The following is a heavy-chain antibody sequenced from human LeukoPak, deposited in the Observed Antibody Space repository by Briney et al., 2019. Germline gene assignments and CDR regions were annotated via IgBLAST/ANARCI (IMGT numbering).Heavy chain of an antibody. CDR1: GGSFSGYY. CDR3: AKVSSGSYYPDY. D-gene: IGHD1-26*01. J-gene: IGHJ4*02. Sequence: SETLSLTCAVYGGSFSGYYWSWIRQPPGKGLEWIGYIYHSGSTYYNPSLKSRVTLSVDRSKNQFSLKLSSVTAADTAVYYCAKVSSGSYYPDYWGQGTLVTVSS. V-gene: IGHV4-30-2*01. CDR2: IYHSGST.